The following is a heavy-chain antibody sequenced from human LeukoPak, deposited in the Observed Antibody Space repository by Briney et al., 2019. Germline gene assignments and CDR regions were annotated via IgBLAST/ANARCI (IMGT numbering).Heavy chain of an antibody. CDR3: ARDHPNTAMVTFFYYYGMDV. D-gene: IGHD5-18*01. CDR1: GYTFTSYG. Sequence: ASVKVPCKASGYTFTSYGISWVRQAPGQGLEWMGWISAYNGNTNYAQKLQGRVTMTTDTSTSTAYMELRSLRSDDTAVYYCARDHPNTAMVTFFYYYGMDVWGQGTTVTVSS. CDR2: ISAYNGNT. V-gene: IGHV1-18*01. J-gene: IGHJ6*02.